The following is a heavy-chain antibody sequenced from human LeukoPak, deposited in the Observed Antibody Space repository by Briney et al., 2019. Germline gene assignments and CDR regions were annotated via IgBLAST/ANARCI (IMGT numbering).Heavy chain of an antibody. J-gene: IGHJ4*02. V-gene: IGHV3-23*01. CDR2: ITGTGGSP. CDR1: GFIFRRFS. D-gene: IGHD6-13*01. Sequence: GSLRLSFQAPGFIFRRFSMSGVPQAPGKGLGGVSAITGTGGSPYSADSVKGRFTISRDNSKNTLYLQMNSLRAEDTAVYYCARLRSSSWPDYWGQGTLVTVSS. CDR3: ARLRSSSWPDY.